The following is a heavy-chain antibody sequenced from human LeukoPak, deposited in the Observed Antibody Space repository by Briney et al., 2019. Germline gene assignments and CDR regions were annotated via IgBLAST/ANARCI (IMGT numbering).Heavy chain of an antibody. Sequence: GGSLRLSCAASGFTFSSYGMHWVRQAPGKGLEWVAFIRYDGSNKYYADSVKGRFTISRDNSKNTLYLQMNSLGAEDTAVYYCAKDPRYYYDSSGYYTPHYFDYWGQGILVTVSS. CDR1: GFTFSSYG. CDR3: AKDPRYYYDSSGYYTPHYFDY. V-gene: IGHV3-30*02. CDR2: IRYDGSNK. D-gene: IGHD3-22*01. J-gene: IGHJ4*02.